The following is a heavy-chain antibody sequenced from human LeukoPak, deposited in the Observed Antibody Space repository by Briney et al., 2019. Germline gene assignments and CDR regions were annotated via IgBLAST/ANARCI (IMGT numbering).Heavy chain of an antibody. CDR3: ARLPQYDFWSGYDY. D-gene: IGHD3-3*01. CDR2: IYFSGNT. V-gene: IGHV4-39*01. Sequence: SETLSLTCSVSGGSIRTSSFYWGWIRQPPGMRLEWIGSIYFSGNTYYNPSLKSRVTISVDTSKNQFSLKLSSVTAADTAVYYCARLPQYDFWSGYDYWGQGTLVTVSS. J-gene: IGHJ4*02. CDR1: GGSIRTSSFY.